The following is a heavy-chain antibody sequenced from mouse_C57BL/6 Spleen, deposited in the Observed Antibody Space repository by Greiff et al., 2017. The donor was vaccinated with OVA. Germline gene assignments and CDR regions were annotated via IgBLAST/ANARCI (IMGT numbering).Heavy chain of an antibody. D-gene: IGHD2-2*01. CDR1: GYTFTEYT. Sequence: QVQLKQSGAELVKPGASVKLSCKASGYTFTEYTIHWVKQRSGESLEWIGWFYPGSGSIKYNEKFKDKATLTADKSSSTVYMELSRLTSEDSAVYFGARHEDRGMVRRGYFDYWGQGTTLTVSS. J-gene: IGHJ2*01. CDR3: ARHEDRGMVRRGYFDY. CDR2: FYPGSGSI. V-gene: IGHV1-62-2*01.